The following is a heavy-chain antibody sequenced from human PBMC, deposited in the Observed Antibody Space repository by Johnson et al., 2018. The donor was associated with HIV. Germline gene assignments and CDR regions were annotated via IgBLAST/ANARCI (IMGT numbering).Heavy chain of an antibody. CDR1: GFTFSTYG. CDR3: ARLGIAAARGAFDI. V-gene: IGHV3-33*08. Sequence: QMQLVESGGGLVQPGGSPRLSCAASGFTFSTYGMHWVRQSPGKGLEWMTLIRYDGSNKYYVDSVKGRFTISRDNAKNSLYLQMNSLRAEDTAVYYCARLGIAAARGAFDIWGQGTMVTVSS. D-gene: IGHD6-13*01. CDR2: IRYDGSNK. J-gene: IGHJ3*02.